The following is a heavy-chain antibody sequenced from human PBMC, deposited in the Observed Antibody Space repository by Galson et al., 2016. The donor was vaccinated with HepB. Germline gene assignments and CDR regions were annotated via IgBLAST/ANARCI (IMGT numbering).Heavy chain of an antibody. CDR2: IIPVLGIA. Sequence: SVKVSCKASGGTFSSYTFTWVRQAPGQGLEWLGRIIPVLGIADYAQNFQGRVTITAEKSTSTTYLELSNLRSEDTARYYCARDLAVVAARLNYFAFWGQGTLVTVSA. CDR1: GGTFSSYT. J-gene: IGHJ4*02. D-gene: IGHD6-6*01. V-gene: IGHV1-69*04. CDR3: ARDLAVVAARLNYFAF.